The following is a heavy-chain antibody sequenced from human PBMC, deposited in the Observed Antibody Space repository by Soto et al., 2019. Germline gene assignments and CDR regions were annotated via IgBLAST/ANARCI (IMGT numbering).Heavy chain of an antibody. D-gene: IGHD3-10*01. CDR1: GFTFSSYD. Sequence: GGSLRLSCAASGFTFSSYDMHWVRQATGKGLEWVSAIGTAGDTYYPGSVKGRFTISRENAKNSLYLQMNSLRAEDTAVYYCARDGGSGSYSDYDGMDVWGQGTTVTVSS. CDR2: IGTAGDT. J-gene: IGHJ6*02. CDR3: ARDGGSGSYSDYDGMDV. V-gene: IGHV3-13*01.